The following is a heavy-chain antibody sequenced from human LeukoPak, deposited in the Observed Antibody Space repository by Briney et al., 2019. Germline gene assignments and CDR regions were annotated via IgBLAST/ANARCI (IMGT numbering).Heavy chain of an antibody. CDR1: GGSFSGYY. D-gene: IGHD3-3*01. V-gene: IGHV4-59*01. Sequence: PSETLSLTCAVYGGSFSGYYWSWIRQPPGKGLEWIGYIYSTGSTNYNPSLKSRVTISVDTSKNQFSLKLSSVTAADTAVYYCARSGYFDLWGRGTLVTVSS. J-gene: IGHJ2*01. CDR2: IYSTGST. CDR3: ARSGYFDL.